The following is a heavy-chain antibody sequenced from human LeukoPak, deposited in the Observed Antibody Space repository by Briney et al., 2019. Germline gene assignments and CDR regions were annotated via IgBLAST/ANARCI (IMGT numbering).Heavy chain of an antibody. J-gene: IGHJ1*01. CDR1: GFSFSTFW. D-gene: IGHD5-18*01. Sequence: GGSLRLSCAASGFSFSTFWMSWVRQAPGKGLEWMANTKGDDSEKYYVESVQGRFTISRDNAKNSLYLHMNSLRAEDTALYYCARSGYSYALDHWGQGSLVVVSS. CDR3: ARSGYSYALDH. CDR2: TKGDDSEK. V-gene: IGHV3-7*01.